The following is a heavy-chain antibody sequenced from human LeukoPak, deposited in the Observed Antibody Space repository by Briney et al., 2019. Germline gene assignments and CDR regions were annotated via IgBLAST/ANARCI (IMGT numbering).Heavy chain of an antibody. Sequence: PGGSLRLSCAASGFTVSNYWMSWVRQAPGKGLVWISRISGDGRTIGYADSVKGRFTISRDNAKNTVSLQMNSLRGEDTAVYYCGREDRIVLGNDALDVWGQGTMVTVSS. J-gene: IGHJ3*01. V-gene: IGHV3-74*01. CDR2: ISGDGRTI. CDR1: GFTVSNYW. D-gene: IGHD2-8*01. CDR3: GREDRIVLGNDALDV.